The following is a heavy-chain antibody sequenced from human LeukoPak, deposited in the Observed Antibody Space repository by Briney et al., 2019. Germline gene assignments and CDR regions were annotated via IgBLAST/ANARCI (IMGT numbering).Heavy chain of an antibody. CDR2: IYTGDSDT. CDR1: GYTFSTYW. V-gene: IGHV5-51*01. CDR3: ARFDSSGYYFNY. D-gene: IGHD3-22*01. Sequence: GESLKISCKGSGYTFSTYWIGWVRQVPGKGREWMGIIYTGDSDTRYSPSFQGQVTMSADKSRSTGYLEWSSMKASDTAMYYCARFDSSGYYFNYWGQGTLVTVSS. J-gene: IGHJ4*02.